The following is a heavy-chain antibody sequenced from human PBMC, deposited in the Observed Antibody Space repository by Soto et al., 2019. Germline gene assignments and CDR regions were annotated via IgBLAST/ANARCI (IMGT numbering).Heavy chain of an antibody. CDR2: ISWNSGSI. V-gene: IGHV3-9*01. CDR1: GFTFDDYA. CDR3: AKGLYGSGSPFDY. D-gene: IGHD3-10*01. Sequence: DVQLVASGGGLVQPGRSLRLSCAASGFTFDDYAMHWVRQAPGKGLEWVSGISWNSGSIGYADSVKGRFTISRDNAKNSLYLQMNSLRAEDTALYYCAKGLYGSGSPFDYWGQGTLVTVSS. J-gene: IGHJ4*02.